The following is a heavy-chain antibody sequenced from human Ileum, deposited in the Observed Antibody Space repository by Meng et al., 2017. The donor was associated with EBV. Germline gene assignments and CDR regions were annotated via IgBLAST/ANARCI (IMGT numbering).Heavy chain of an antibody. J-gene: IGHJ4*02. CDR1: GFTFSAYT. D-gene: IGHD2-21*01. CDR3: TRGINNDF. CDR2: ISGSSTYL. Sequence: VHLVESGGGLVKPGGSLRLSCTASGFTFSAYTMNGVRQAPGKGLEWVSSISGSSTYLYYAESLKGRFTISRDNAKNSLYLQMTSLRAEDTAVYYCTRGINNDFWGQGTLVTVSS. V-gene: IGHV3-21*01.